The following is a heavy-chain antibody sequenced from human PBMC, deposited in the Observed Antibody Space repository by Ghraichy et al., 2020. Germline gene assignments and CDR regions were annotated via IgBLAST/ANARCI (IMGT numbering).Heavy chain of an antibody. CDR3: AKSDGGNLYYYCGMYV. Sequence: SETLSLTCTVSGGSITGNPYYWGWIRQPPGKGLEWIGAIFYSGTTYFNPSLKSRLTISIDTSKTQFSLKLSSVTAADSAVYYCAKSDGGNLYYYCGMYVWGQGTTVIVSS. D-gene: IGHD4-23*01. CDR1: GGSITGNPYY. CDR2: IFYSGTT. V-gene: IGHV4-39*01. J-gene: IGHJ6*02.